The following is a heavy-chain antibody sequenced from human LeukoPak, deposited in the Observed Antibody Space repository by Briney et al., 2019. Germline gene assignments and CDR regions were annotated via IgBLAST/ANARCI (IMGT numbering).Heavy chain of an antibody. J-gene: IGHJ4*02. D-gene: IGHD2-15*01. Sequence: GGSLRLSCAASGFTFSSSAMSWVRQAPGKGLEWVSAISGSGGSTYYADSVKGRFTISRDNSKNTLYLQMNSLRAEDTAVYYCAKILSVYGYCSGGSCYPGYWGQGTLVTVSS. V-gene: IGHV3-23*01. CDR3: AKILSVYGYCSGGSCYPGY. CDR1: GFTFSSSA. CDR2: ISGSGGST.